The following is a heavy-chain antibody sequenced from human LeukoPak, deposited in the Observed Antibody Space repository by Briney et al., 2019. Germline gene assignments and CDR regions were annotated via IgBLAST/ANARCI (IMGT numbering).Heavy chain of an antibody. J-gene: IGHJ4*02. D-gene: IGHD6-13*01. CDR3: ARHLLTEYKSGWYGHNFDH. CDR2: LSVYNGHT. Sequence: ASVKVSCKASGYSFNSYGIGWVRQAPGQGLEWMGWLSVYNGHTSYAQKFQGVFTMTTDTSTDTAYMELRSLRSDDTAVYYCARHLLTEYKSGWYGHNFDHWGQGTQVTVSS. V-gene: IGHV1-18*01. CDR1: GYSFNSYG.